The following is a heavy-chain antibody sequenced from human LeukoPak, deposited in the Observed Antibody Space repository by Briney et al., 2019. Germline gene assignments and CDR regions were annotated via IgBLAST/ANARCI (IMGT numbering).Heavy chain of an antibody. CDR2: ISSSSSTI. CDR1: GFTFDDYT. Sequence: GGSLRLSCAASGFTFDDYTMHWVRQAPGKGLEWVSYISSSSSTIYYADSVKGRFTISRDNAKNSLYLQMNSLRAEDTAVYYCARDSSRRDFWSGYYPFDPWGQGTLVTVSS. V-gene: IGHV3-48*01. D-gene: IGHD3-3*01. J-gene: IGHJ5*02. CDR3: ARDSSRRDFWSGYYPFDP.